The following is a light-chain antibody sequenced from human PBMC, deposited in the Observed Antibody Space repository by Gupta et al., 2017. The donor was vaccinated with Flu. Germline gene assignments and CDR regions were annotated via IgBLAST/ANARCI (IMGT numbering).Light chain of an antibody. CDR1: NSNIGNNY. V-gene: IGLV1-51*02. CDR3: GTWDNNLAAGL. CDR2: ENN. J-gene: IGLJ3*02. Sequence: QSVLTQPPSVSAAPGQKVTIPCSGSNSNIGNNYVSWYQQLPGKAPKLLIYENNKRPSGIPDRFSGSKSGTSATLGITGLQTGDEADYYCGTWDNNLAAGLFGGGTKLTV.